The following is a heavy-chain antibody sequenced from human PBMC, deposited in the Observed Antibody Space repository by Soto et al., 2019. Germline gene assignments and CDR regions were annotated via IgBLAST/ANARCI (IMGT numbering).Heavy chain of an antibody. CDR3: ARHHYDSSGYYSVADY. D-gene: IGHD3-22*01. Sequence: PSETLSLTCTVSGGSISSGDYYWSWIRQPPGKGLEWIGYIYYSGSTHYNPSLKSRVTISVDTSKNQFSLKLSSVTAADTAVYYCARHHYDSSGYYSVADYWGQGTLVTVSS. J-gene: IGHJ4*02. V-gene: IGHV4-30-4*01. CDR1: GGSISSGDYY. CDR2: IYYSGST.